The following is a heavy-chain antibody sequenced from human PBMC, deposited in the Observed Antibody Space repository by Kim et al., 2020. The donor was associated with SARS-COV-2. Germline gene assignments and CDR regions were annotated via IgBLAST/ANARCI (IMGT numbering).Heavy chain of an antibody. D-gene: IGHD6-19*01. Sequence: NKEYTQRSQGRASITRDTSETTAYLELSGLISEDTAVYYCAREAVAGSFDYWGQGTLVTVSS. J-gene: IGHJ4*02. CDR2: NK. V-gene: IGHV1-3*01. CDR3: AREAVAGSFDY.